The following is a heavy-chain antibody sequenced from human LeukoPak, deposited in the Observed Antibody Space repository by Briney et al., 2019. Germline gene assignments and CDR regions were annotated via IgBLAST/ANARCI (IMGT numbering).Heavy chain of an antibody. J-gene: IGHJ1*01. CDR1: GFTFSDYA. Sequence: GGSLRLSCGGSGFTFSDYAMSWVRQAAGKGLEWVSVISGSGTSTNYADAVKGRFTISRDNSKNVLYLQMNSLRAEDTAVYYCAKENYDYSKYQHWGQGTLVTVSS. D-gene: IGHD4-11*01. CDR3: AKENYDYSKYQH. V-gene: IGHV3-23*01. CDR2: ISGSGTST.